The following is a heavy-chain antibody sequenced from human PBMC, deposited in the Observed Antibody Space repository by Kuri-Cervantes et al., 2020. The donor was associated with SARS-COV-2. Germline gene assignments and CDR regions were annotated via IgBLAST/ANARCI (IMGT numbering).Heavy chain of an antibody. CDR3: TSLATVAPFDH. J-gene: IGHJ4*02. CDR2: IRSKANSYAT. V-gene: IGHV3-73*01. Sequence: GGSLRPSCAASGFTFSGSAMHWVRQASGKGLEWVGRIRSKANSYATAYAAAVKGRFTISRDYSKNTAYLQMNSLKTEDTAVYYCTSLATVAPFDHWGQGTLVTVSS. D-gene: IGHD4-11*01. CDR1: GFTFSGSA.